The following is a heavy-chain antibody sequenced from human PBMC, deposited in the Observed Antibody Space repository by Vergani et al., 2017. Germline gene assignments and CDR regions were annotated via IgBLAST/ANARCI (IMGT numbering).Heavy chain of an antibody. D-gene: IGHD6-6*01. CDR1: GASMSSVGYY. J-gene: IGHJ5*01. Sequence: QVQLQESGPGLVKPSQTLSLTCTVSGASMSSVGYYWTWIRRSAGKRLEWFGDILGSGTANYNPSFQGRVSMSVATSKNQFSRTLSSVNATDTAVYYCARGSIAACYSGPDSWGQGTRVTDSS. CDR2: ILGSGTA. CDR3: ARGSIAACYSGPDS. V-gene: IGHV4-61*02.